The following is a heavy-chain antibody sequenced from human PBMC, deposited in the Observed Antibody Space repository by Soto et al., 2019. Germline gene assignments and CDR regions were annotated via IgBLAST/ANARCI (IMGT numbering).Heavy chain of an antibody. CDR1: GGSISGHY. D-gene: IGHD3-10*01. J-gene: IGHJ5*01. V-gene: IGHV4-59*11. Sequence: QVQLQESGPGLVKPSETLSLTCTVSGGSISGHYWSWIRQSTGKGLEWIAYIYDSGSTKYNPSLKSRVTISVDTSKNQFSLKLSSVTAADTAVYYCVRTLTSGRQDSWGQGTLVTVAS. CDR2: IYDSGST. CDR3: VRTLTSGRQDS.